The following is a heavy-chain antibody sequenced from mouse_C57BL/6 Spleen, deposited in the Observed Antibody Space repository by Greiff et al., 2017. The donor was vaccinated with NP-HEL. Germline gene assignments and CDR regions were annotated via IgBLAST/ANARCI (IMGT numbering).Heavy chain of an antibody. D-gene: IGHD1-1*01. Sequence: VQLQQSGAELVRPGASVKLSCTASGFNIKDYYMHWVKQRPEQGLEWIGRIDPEDGDTEYAPKFQGKATMTADPSSNTAYLQLSSLTSEDTAVYYCTTRGSSDWYFDVWGTGTTVTVSS. CDR2: IDPEDGDT. CDR1: GFNIKDYY. J-gene: IGHJ1*03. CDR3: TTRGSSDWYFDV. V-gene: IGHV14-1*01.